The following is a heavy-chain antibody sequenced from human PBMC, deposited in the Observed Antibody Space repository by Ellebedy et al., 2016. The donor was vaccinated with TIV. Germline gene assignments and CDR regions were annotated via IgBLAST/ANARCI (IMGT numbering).Heavy chain of an antibody. Sequence: GESLKISCAASGFTFSSYSMNWVRQAPGKGLEWVSSISSSSSYIYYADSVKVRFAISRDNAKNSLYLQMNSLRAEDTAVYYCARVFYYDSSGYSQKTPYDAFDIWGQGTMVTVSS. V-gene: IGHV3-21*01. D-gene: IGHD3-22*01. CDR3: ARVFYYDSSGYSQKTPYDAFDI. CDR1: GFTFSSYS. CDR2: ISSSSSYI. J-gene: IGHJ3*02.